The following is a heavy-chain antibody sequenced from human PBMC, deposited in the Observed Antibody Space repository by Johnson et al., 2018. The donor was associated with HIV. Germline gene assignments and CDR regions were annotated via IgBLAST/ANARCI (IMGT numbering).Heavy chain of an antibody. CDR2: IRYDGSNK. Sequence: QVQLVESGGGVVQPGRSLRLSCVASRFTFSSYGMHWVRQAPGKGLEWVAFIRYDGSNKYYADSVKGRFTISRDNSKNTLYLQMNSLRAEDTAVYYCARGADGYNPRGDAFDIWGQGTMVTVSS. CDR1: RFTFSSYG. V-gene: IGHV3-33*08. CDR3: ARGADGYNPRGDAFDI. J-gene: IGHJ3*02. D-gene: IGHD5-24*01.